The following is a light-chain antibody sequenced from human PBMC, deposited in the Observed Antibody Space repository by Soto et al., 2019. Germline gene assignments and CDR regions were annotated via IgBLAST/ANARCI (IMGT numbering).Light chain of an antibody. CDR3: SSYTSSSLYV. V-gene: IGLV2-14*01. J-gene: IGLJ1*01. CDR2: EVS. Sequence: QSVLTQPASVSGSAGQSITISCTGTSSDVGGYNYVSWYQQHPGRAPKLMIYEVSNRPSGVSNRFSGSKSGNTASLTISGLQAEDEADYYCSSYTSSSLYVFGNGTKVTVL. CDR1: SSDVGGYNY.